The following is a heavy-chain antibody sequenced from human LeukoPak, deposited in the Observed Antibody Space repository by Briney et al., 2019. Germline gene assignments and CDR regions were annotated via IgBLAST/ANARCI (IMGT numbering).Heavy chain of an antibody. Sequence: PGRSLRLSCAASGFTFSSYAMHWVRQAPGKGLEWVAVISYDGSNKYYADSVKGRFTISRDNSKNTLYLQMNSLRAEDTAVYYCARDTPNYDFWSGYDYWGQGTLVTVSS. V-gene: IGHV3-30-3*01. CDR3: ARDTPNYDFWSGYDY. J-gene: IGHJ4*02. CDR2: ISYDGSNK. CDR1: GFTFSSYA. D-gene: IGHD3-3*01.